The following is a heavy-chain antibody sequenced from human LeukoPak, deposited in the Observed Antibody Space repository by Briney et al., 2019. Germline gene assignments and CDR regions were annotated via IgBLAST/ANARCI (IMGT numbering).Heavy chain of an antibody. CDR1: GGSFSGYY. CDR3: ARHRAGFPDY. Sequence: SETLSLTCAVYGGSFSGYYWSWICQPPGKGLEWIGEINHSGSTNYNPSLKSRVTISVDTSKNQFSLKLSSVTAADTAVYYCARHRAGFPDYWGQGTLVTVSS. D-gene: IGHD3-10*01. V-gene: IGHV4-34*01. CDR2: INHSGST. J-gene: IGHJ4*02.